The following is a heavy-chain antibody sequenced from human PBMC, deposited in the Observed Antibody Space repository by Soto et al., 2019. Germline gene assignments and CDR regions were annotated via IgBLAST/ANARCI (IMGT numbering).Heavy chain of an antibody. J-gene: IGHJ6*02. CDR2: ISAYNGNT. Sequence: ASVKVSCKASGYTFTSYGISWVRQAPGQGLEWMGWISAYNGNTNYAQELQGRVTMTTDTSTSTAYMERRSLRSDDTAVYYCARVIGRMATITRYYYYYYGMDVCGQGTTVTVSS. CDR1: GYTFTSYG. D-gene: IGHD5-12*01. CDR3: ARVIGRMATITRYYYYYYGMDV. V-gene: IGHV1-18*04.